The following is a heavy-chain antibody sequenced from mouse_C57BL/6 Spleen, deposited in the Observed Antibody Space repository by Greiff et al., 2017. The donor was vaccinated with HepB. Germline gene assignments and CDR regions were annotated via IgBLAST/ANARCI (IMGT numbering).Heavy chain of an antibody. V-gene: IGHV1-15*01. D-gene: IGHD1-1*02. CDR2: IDPETGGT. Sequence: VQLQQSGAELVRPGASVTLSCKASGYTFTDYEMHWVKQTPVHGLEWIGAIDPETGGTAYNQKFKGKAILTADKSSSTAYMELRSLTSEDSAVYYCTRPYGVYAMDYWGQGTSVTVSS. CDR3: TRPYGVYAMDY. J-gene: IGHJ4*01. CDR1: GYTFTDYE.